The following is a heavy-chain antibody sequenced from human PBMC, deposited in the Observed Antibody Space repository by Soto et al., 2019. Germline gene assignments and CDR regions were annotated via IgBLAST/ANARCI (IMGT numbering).Heavy chain of an antibody. J-gene: IGHJ4*02. D-gene: IGHD5-18*01. CDR3: ARLVRGYSYGPVDY. CDR2: IIPIFGTA. CDR1: GGTFSSYA. V-gene: IGHV1-69*13. Sequence: WASVKVSCKASGGTFSSYAISWVRQAPGQGLEWMGGIIPIFGTANYAQKFQGRVTITADESTSTAYMELSSLRSEDTAVYYCARLVRGYSYGPVDYWGQGTLVTVSS.